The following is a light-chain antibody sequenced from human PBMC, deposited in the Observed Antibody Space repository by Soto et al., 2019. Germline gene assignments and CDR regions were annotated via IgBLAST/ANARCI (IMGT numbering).Light chain of an antibody. CDR2: DAS. Sequence: DIHMTQSRSTLSASVEARVIVTCRASQSVSGWLAWYQQKPGEAPKLLIYDASALPRGVPSRFSGSGSGTKFTLTIASLQPDDFATYYCQQYETFSGTFGPGTKVDIK. CDR1: QSVSGW. V-gene: IGKV1-5*01. CDR3: QQYETFSGT. J-gene: IGKJ1*01.